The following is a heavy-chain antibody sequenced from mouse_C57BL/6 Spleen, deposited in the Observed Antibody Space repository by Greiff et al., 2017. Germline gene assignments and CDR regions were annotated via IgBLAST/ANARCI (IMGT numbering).Heavy chain of an antibody. V-gene: IGHV7-1*01. CDR2: SRNKANDYTT. CDR3: ARVSLDAMDY. Sequence: EVKLMASGGGLVQSGRSLRLSCATSGFTFSDFYMEWVRQAPGKGLEWIAASRNKANDYTTEYSASVKGRFIVSRDTSQSILYLQMNALRAEDTAIYYCARVSLDAMDYWGQGTSVTVSS. CDR1: GFTFSDFY. J-gene: IGHJ4*01.